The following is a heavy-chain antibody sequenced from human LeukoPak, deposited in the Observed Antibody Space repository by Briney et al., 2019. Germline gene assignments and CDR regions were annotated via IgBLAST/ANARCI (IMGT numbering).Heavy chain of an antibody. CDR2: IYYTGNT. CDR3: ARQTGSGLFILP. CDR1: GYSISSSYSY. Sequence: PSETLSLTCTVSGYSISSSYSYWGWIRQPPGMGLEWIGSIYYTGNTYYNASLKSQVSISIDTSKNQLSLKLTSVTAADTAVYYCARQTGSGLFILPGGQGTLVTVSS. V-gene: IGHV4-39*01. J-gene: IGHJ4*02. D-gene: IGHD3/OR15-3a*01.